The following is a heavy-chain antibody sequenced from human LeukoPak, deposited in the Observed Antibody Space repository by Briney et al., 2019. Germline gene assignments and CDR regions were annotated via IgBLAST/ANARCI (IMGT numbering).Heavy chain of an antibody. J-gene: IGHJ4*02. CDR2: ISGSGGST. V-gene: IGHV3-23*01. Sequence: PGGSRRLSCAASGFTFSSYAMSWVRQAPGKGLEWVSAISGSGGSTYYADSVKGRLTISRDNSKNTLYLQMNSLRAEDTAVYYCAKGPHIVATLEDYWGQGTLVTVSS. CDR1: GFTFSSYA. D-gene: IGHD5-12*01. CDR3: AKGPHIVATLEDY.